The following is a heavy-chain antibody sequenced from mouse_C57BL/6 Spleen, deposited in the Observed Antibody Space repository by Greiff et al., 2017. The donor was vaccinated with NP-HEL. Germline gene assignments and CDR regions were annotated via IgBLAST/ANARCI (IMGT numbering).Heavy chain of an antibody. J-gene: IGHJ1*03. D-gene: IGHD1-1*01. Sequence: EVMLVESGTVLARPGASVKMSCKTSGYTFTSYWMHWVKQRPGQGLEWIGAIYPGNSDTSYNQKFKGKAKLTAVTSASTAYMELSSLTNEDSSVYYGTMDGMYGSSYDWYFDVWGTGTTVTVSS. CDR1: GYTFTSYW. CDR3: TMDGMYGSSYDWYFDV. V-gene: IGHV1-5*01. CDR2: IYPGNSDT.